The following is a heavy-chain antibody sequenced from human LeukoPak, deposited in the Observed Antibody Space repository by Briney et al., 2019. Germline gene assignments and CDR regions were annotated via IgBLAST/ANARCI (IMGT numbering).Heavy chain of an antibody. CDR3: ARNQDYGVYNSVGAFDI. J-gene: IGHJ3*02. V-gene: IGHV3-21*01. D-gene: IGHD4-17*01. CDR1: GFTFSRYS. CDR2: ISGSSTYI. Sequence: GGSLRLSCAASGFTFSRYSINWVRQAPGKGLEWVSSISGSSTYIFYADSVKGRFTISRDNAKNTLYLQMNSLRAEDTAVYYCARNQDYGVYNSVGAFDIWGQGTMVTVSS.